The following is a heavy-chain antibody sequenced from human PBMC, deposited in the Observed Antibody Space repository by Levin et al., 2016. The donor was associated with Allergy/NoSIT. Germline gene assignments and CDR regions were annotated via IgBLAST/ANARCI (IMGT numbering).Heavy chain of an antibody. J-gene: IGHJ4*02. CDR1: GYTFTNYG. V-gene: IGHV1-18*01. CDR3: ARDGDYDGSGTWEGAEATDY. CDR2: ISTNNGKV. Sequence: ASVKVSCKASGYTFTNYGICWVRQAPGQGLEWMGWISTNNGKVHYAKKIQGRVTMTTDTSTNTAYMELRSLRSDDTAVYYCARDGDYDGSGTWEGAEATDYWGQGTLVTVSS. D-gene: IGHD3-10*01.